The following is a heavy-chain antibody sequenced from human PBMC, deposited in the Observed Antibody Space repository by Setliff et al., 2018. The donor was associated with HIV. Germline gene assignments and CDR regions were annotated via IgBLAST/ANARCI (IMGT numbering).Heavy chain of an antibody. CDR3: VRDPIEGSPDYFDY. Sequence: AGGSLRLSCAASGFTFRSYCMAWVRQAPGKGLEWVSVITGDGSYTYYADSVKGRFTISRDNSRNTLFLQMNNLRPEDTATYYCVRDPIEGSPDYFDYWGQGALVTVSS. CDR2: ITGDGSYT. CDR1: GFTFRSYC. D-gene: IGHD1-26*01. V-gene: IGHV3-23*01. J-gene: IGHJ4*02.